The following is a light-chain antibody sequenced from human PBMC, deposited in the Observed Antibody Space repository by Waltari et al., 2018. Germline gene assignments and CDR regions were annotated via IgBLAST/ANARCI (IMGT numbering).Light chain of an antibody. J-gene: IGLJ3*02. Sequence: SYELTQPPSVSVSPGQTASITCSGHKLGDKYASWYQHKAGQSPVLVIYQDDRRPSGVPGRFSGSNAGNTATLTISGTQAMDEADFYCQAWGSSTEVVFGGGTKLTVL. CDR2: QDD. CDR3: QAWGSSTEVV. V-gene: IGLV3-1*01. CDR1: KLGDKY.